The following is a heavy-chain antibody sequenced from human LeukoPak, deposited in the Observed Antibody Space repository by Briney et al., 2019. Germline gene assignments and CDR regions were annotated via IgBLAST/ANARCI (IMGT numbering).Heavy chain of an antibody. CDR2: IYSGGST. CDR3: ARTGNYYDSSGSDY. J-gene: IGHJ4*02. Sequence: GGSLRLSCAASGFTVSSNYMSWVRQAPGKGLEWVSVIYSGGSTYYADSVKGRFTISRDNSKNTLYLQMNSLRAEDTAVYYCARTGNYYDSSGSDYWGQGTLVTVS. V-gene: IGHV3-66*01. D-gene: IGHD3-22*01. CDR1: GFTVSSNY.